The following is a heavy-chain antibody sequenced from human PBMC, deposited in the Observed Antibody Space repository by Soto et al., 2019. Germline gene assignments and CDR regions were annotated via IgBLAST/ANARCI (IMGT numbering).Heavy chain of an antibody. V-gene: IGHV3-21*02. CDR3: ARDGRSGNDYFYFFYMDV. D-gene: IGHD1-1*01. Sequence: EVQLVESGGGLVKPGGSLRLSCAASGFTRSTYSMNWVRQAPGKGLEWVSSISSRSSYLYYADSVKGRFSISRDNAKNSLFLQMNNLRDEDTAVYYCARDGRSGNDYFYFFYMDVWGKGTTVTVSS. J-gene: IGHJ6*03. CDR2: ISSRSSYL. CDR1: GFTRSTYS.